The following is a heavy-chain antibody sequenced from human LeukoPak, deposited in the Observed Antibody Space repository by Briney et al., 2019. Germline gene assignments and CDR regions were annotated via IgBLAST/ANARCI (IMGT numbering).Heavy chain of an antibody. D-gene: IGHD4-17*01. V-gene: IGHV3-53*04. Sequence: GGSLRLSCAASGFTVSSNYMSWVRQAPGKGLEWVSVIYSGGSTYYADSVKGRFTISRHNSKNTLYLQMNSLRAEDTAVYYCARGALYGDYGENDAFDIWGQGTMVTVSS. CDR2: IYSGGST. CDR1: GFTVSSNY. CDR3: ARGALYGDYGENDAFDI. J-gene: IGHJ3*02.